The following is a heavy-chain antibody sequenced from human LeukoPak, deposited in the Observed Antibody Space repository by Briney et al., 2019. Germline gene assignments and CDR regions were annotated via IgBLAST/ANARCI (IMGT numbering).Heavy chain of an antibody. CDR3: ASNPFFGVNDY. CDR2: IKQDGSEK. CDR1: GFTVSNNY. V-gene: IGHV3-7*01. Sequence: GGSLRLSCAASGFTVSNNYMSWVRQAPGKGLEWVANIKQDGSEKYYVDSVKGRFTISRDNAKNSLYLQMNSLRAEDTAVYYCASNPFFGVNDYWGQGTLVTVSS. D-gene: IGHD3-16*01. J-gene: IGHJ4*02.